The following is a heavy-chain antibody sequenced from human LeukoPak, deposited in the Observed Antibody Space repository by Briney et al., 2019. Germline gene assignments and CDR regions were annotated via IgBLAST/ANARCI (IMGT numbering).Heavy chain of an antibody. J-gene: IGHJ4*02. D-gene: IGHD2-21*02. V-gene: IGHV3-30*18. Sequence: GGSLRLSCAASGFIFNNYDMHWVRQAPGKGLEWVAVISYDGSNKNYADSVKGRFTISRDSSKNTVHLQMNSLRVEDTAVYYCAKDWAPYCGGDCYFNYWGQGTLVTVSS. CDR1: GFIFNNYD. CDR2: ISYDGSNK. CDR3: AKDWAPYCGGDCYFNY.